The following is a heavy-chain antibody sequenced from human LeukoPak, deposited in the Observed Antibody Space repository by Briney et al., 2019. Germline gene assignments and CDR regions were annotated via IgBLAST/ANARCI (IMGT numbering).Heavy chain of an antibody. CDR1: GGSISSGGYY. Sequence: PSETLSLTCTVSGGSISSGGYYWSWIRQHPGKGLEWIGYIYYSGSTYYNPSLKSRVTISVDTSKNQFSLKLSSVTAADTAVYYCARDAAPLGYFDCWGQGTLVTVSS. CDR2: IYYSGST. V-gene: IGHV4-31*03. D-gene: IGHD6-25*01. CDR3: ARDAAPLGYFDC. J-gene: IGHJ4*02.